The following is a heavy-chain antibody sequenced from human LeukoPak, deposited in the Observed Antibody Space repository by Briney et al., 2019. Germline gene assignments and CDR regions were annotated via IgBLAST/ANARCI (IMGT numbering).Heavy chain of an antibody. CDR1: GGTFSSYA. CDR3: ARAVACRDIDAFDI. D-gene: IGHD6-19*01. J-gene: IGHJ3*02. Sequence: SVKVSCKASGGTFSSYAISWVRQAPGQGLEWMGGIIPIFGTANYAQKFQGRVTITADKSTSTAYMELSSLRSEDTAVYYCARAVACRDIDAFDIWGQGTMVTVSS. CDR2: IIPIFGTA. V-gene: IGHV1-69*06.